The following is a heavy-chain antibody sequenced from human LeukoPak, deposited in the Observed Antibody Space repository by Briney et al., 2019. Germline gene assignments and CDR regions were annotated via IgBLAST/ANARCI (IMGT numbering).Heavy chain of an antibody. CDR2: INPNSGGT. D-gene: IGHD6-13*01. Sequence: ASVKVSCKASGYTFTGYYMHWVRQAPGQGLEWMGWINPNSGGTNYAQKFQGRVTMTRDTSISTAYMELSRLRSDDTAVYYCARVSRSSSRVYNWFDPWGQGTLVTVSS. V-gene: IGHV1-2*02. CDR3: ARVSRSSSRVYNWFDP. CDR1: GYTFTGYY. J-gene: IGHJ5*02.